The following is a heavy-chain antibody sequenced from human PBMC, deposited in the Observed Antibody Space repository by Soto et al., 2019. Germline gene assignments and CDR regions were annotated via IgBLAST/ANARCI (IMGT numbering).Heavy chain of an antibody. CDR2: ISGSGGSA. CDR1: GFTFSNYA. V-gene: IGHV3-23*01. Sequence: PGGSLRLSCAGTGFTFSNYAMSWVRQAPGKGLEWVSAISGSGGSAFYADSVKGRFTISRDNSNNMLFLQMNSLRAEDTALYYCAKDRPQVTWDMSGQGTMVTVSS. J-gene: IGHJ3*02. D-gene: IGHD6-6*01. CDR3: AKDRPQVTWDM.